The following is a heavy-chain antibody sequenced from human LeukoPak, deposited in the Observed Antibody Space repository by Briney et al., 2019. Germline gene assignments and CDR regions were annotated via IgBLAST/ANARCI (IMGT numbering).Heavy chain of an antibody. CDR3: ARAPYCSSTSCYRWFDP. J-gene: IGHJ5*02. V-gene: IGHV4-59*12. D-gene: IGHD2-2*02. Sequence: PSETLSLTCTVSGGSISSYYWSWIRQPPGKGLEWIGYIYYSGSTYYNPSLKSRVTISVDTSKNQFSLKLSSVTAADTAVYYCARAPYCSSTSCYRWFDPWGQGTLVTVSS. CDR2: IYYSGST. CDR1: GGSISSYY.